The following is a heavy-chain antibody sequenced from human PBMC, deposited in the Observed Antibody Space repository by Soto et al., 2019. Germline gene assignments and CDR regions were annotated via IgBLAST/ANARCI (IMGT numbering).Heavy chain of an antibody. Sequence: KVSCKASGYTFTGYYMHWVRQAPGQGLEWMGWINPNSGDSDTRYSPSFQGQVTISADKSISTAYLQWSSLKASDTAMYYCARSRVVITYYYYGMDVWGQGTTVTVSS. V-gene: IGHV5-51*01. J-gene: IGHJ6*02. CDR2: INPNSGDSDT. CDR1: GYTFTGYY. CDR3: ARSRVVITYYYYGMDV. D-gene: IGHD3-22*01.